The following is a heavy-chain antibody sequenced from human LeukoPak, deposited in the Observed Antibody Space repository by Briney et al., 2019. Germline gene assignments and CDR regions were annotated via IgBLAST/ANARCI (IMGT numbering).Heavy chain of an antibody. CDR3: ARHRRGIMVRGVTSGYNWFDP. Sequence: SETLSLTCTVSGYSISSGYYWGWIRQPPGKGLEWIGEINHSGSTNYNPSLKSRVTISVDTSKNQFSLKLSSVTAADTAVYYCARHRRGIMVRGVTSGYNWFDPWGQGTLVTVSS. CDR2: INHSGST. J-gene: IGHJ5*02. CDR1: GYSISSGYY. D-gene: IGHD3-10*01. V-gene: IGHV4-38-2*02.